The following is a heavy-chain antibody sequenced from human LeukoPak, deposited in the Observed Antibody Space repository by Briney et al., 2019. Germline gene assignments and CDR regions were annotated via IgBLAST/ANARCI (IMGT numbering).Heavy chain of an antibody. CDR3: ARVVPAAIDAFDI. Sequence: WIRQHPGKGLEWIGYIYYSGSTYYNPSLKSRVTISVDTSRNQSSLKLSSVTAADTAVYYCARVVPAAIDAFDIWGQGTMVTVSS. D-gene: IGHD2-2*02. J-gene: IGHJ3*02. CDR2: IYYSGST. V-gene: IGHV4-31*02.